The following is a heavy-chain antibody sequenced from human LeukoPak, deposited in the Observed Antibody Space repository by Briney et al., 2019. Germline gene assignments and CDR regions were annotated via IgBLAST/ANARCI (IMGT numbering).Heavy chain of an antibody. CDR1: GGSISSSSYY. CDR3: ARVLSSSGWYKKFYFDY. V-gene: IGHV4-39*07. CDR2: IYYSGST. J-gene: IGHJ4*02. Sequence: PSETLSLTCTVSGGSISSSSYYWGWIRQPPGKGLEWIGSIYYSGSTYYNPSLKSRVTISVDTSKNQFSLKLSSVTAADTAVYYCARVLSSSGWYKKFYFDYWGQGTLVTVSS. D-gene: IGHD6-19*01.